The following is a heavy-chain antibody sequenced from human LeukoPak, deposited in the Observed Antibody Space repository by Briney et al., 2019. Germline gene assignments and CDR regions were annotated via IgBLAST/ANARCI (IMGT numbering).Heavy chain of an antibody. CDR1: GFTFSNHA. V-gene: IGHV3-23*01. D-gene: IGHD5-18*01. Sequence: GGSLRLSCEASGFTFSNHAMTWVRQAPGKGLEWVSAISISGDRTYYADSAKGRFTISRDNSKNTLHLQMNSLRADDTAVYYCAKRDTAMVQPFDYWGQGTLVTVSS. CDR2: ISISGDRT. J-gene: IGHJ4*02. CDR3: AKRDTAMVQPFDY.